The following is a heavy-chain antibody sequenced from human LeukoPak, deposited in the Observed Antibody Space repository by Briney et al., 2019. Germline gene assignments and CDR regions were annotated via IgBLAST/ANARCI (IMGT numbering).Heavy chain of an antibody. CDR1: GGSISSGSYY. V-gene: IGHV4-61*02. CDR2: IYTSGCT. Sequence: SQTLSLTSTVSGGSISSGSYYWSWIRQPAGKGLEWIGRIYTSGCTNYNPSLKSRVTISVDTSKNEFSLKLSSVTAADTAVYYCAREPTTMVRGVIGFDPWGQGTLVTVSS. CDR3: AREPTTMVRGVIGFDP. J-gene: IGHJ5*02. D-gene: IGHD3-10*01.